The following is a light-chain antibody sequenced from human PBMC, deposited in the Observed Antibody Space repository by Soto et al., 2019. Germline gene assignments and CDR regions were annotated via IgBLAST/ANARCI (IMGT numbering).Light chain of an antibody. CDR3: QQYGSSPYT. J-gene: IGKJ2*01. CDR1: QSVSNNY. V-gene: IGKV3-20*01. CDR2: GAS. Sequence: ESVLTQAPGTLSLSPGERATLSCRASQSVSNNYLAWYQQKPGQAPRLLIYGASSRATGIPDRFSGSGSGTDFTLTSSRLEPEDFAVYYCQQYGSSPYTFGQGTKLEIK.